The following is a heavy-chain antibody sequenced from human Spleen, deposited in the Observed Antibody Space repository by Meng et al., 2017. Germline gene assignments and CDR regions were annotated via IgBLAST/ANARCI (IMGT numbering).Heavy chain of an antibody. CDR3: ARLWFGEPPRD. CDR2: FPDSGTT. Sequence: SETLSPTCTVSGGSTSSSSGSWIRRPPGRGLDWIGYFPDSGTTKYHPSLKSRVTISVDTSKSQVSLRLSSVTDADTAVYFCARLWFGEPPRDWGQGTLVTVSS. J-gene: IGHJ4*02. CDR1: GGSTSSSS. V-gene: IGHV4-59*12. D-gene: IGHD3-10*01.